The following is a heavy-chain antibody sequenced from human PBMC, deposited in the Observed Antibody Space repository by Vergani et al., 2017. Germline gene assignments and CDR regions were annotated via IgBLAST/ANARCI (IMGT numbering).Heavy chain of an antibody. D-gene: IGHD3-10*01. Sequence: EVQFLESGGGLVQPGGSRRLSCAGAGFTFDTYSLAYVRQAPGKGLEWVATISSGGGDIFYADSVKGRFTISRDNSKNTLFLQMNSLKDEDTAVYYCTTAWGLYYLHGEYFQYWGRGTLVSVSS. J-gene: IGHJ1*01. CDR3: TTAWGLYYLHGEYFQY. CDR2: ISSGGGDI. CDR1: GFTFDTYS. V-gene: IGHV3-23*01.